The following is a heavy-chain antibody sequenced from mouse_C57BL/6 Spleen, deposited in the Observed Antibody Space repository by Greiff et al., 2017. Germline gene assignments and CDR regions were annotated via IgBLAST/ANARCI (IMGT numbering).Heavy chain of an antibody. CDR3: ARGGYYDYLDY. J-gene: IGHJ2*01. D-gene: IGHD2-4*01. CDR2: ISYDGSN. CDR1: GYSITSGYY. V-gene: IGHV3-6*01. Sequence: ESGPGLVKPSQSLSLTCSVTGYSITSGYYWNWIRQFPGNKLEWMGYISYDGSNNYNPSLKNRISITRDTSKNQFFLKLNSVTTEDTATYYCARGGYYDYLDYWGQGTTLTVSS.